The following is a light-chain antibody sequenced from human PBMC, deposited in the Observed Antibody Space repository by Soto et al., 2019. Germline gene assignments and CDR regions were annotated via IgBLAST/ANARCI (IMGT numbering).Light chain of an antibody. V-gene: IGKV1-6*02. CDR3: QKYNSY. CDR2: GAS. Sequence: AIQMTQSPSSLSASVGDRVTITCRASQGIGTELGWYQLKPGKAPKLLVYGASTLQSGVLPRFSGSGSGTDFTLTISSLQPDDFATYYCQKYNSYFGQGTRLEIK. J-gene: IGKJ5*01. CDR1: QGIGTE.